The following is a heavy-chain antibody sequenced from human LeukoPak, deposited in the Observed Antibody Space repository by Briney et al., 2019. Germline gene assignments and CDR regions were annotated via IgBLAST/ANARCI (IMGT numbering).Heavy chain of an antibody. V-gene: IGHV3-7*01. D-gene: IGHD5-18*01. CDR1: GFTFSSYW. J-gene: IGHJ6*03. CDR3: ARVEWIPYYYYYYMDV. CDR2: IKQDGSEK. Sequence: GGSLRLSCAASGFTFSSYWMIWVRQAPGKGLEWVANIKQDGSEKYYVDSVKGRFTISRDNAKNSLYLQMNSLRAEDTAVYYCARVEWIPYYYYYYMDVWGKGTTVTVSS.